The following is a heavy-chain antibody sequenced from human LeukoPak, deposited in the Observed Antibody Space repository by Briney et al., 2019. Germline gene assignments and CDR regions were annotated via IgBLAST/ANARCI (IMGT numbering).Heavy chain of an antibody. CDR1: GGSISSSSYY. CDR3: ARDPSIVVVTGAFDI. V-gene: IGHV4-39*07. CDR2: IYYSGST. J-gene: IGHJ3*02. D-gene: IGHD2-21*02. Sequence: KPSVTLSLTCTVSGGSISSSSYYWGWIRQPPGKGLEWIGSIYYSGSTYYNPSLKSRVTISVDTSKNQFSLKLSSVTAADTAVYYCARDPSIVVVTGAFDIWGQGTMVTVSS.